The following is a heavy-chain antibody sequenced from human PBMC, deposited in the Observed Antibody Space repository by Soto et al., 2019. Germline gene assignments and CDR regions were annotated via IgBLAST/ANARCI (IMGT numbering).Heavy chain of an antibody. CDR1: GGSISSYY. V-gene: IGHV4-59*08. D-gene: IGHD5-12*01. CDR2: IYYSGST. Sequence: PSETLSLTCTVSGGSISSYYWSWIRQPPGKGLEWIGYIYYSGSTNYNPSLKSRVTISVDTSKNQFSLKLSSVTAADTAVYYCARHSGYDLFYFDYWGQGTLVTVSS. J-gene: IGHJ4*02. CDR3: ARHSGYDLFYFDY.